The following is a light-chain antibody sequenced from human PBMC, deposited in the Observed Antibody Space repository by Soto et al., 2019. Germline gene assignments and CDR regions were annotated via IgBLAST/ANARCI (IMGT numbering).Light chain of an antibody. CDR1: SSDVGAYNY. Sequence: QAALTEPPSASGSPGQSVTSSCTGTSSDVGAYNYVSWDRQLPGKAPKRIIYEVSKRPSGVPDRFSGSKSGNTASLTVSGLQAEDEADYYCTSYAGTYSFFYVFGTGTKVTVL. CDR2: EVS. V-gene: IGLV2-8*01. J-gene: IGLJ1*01. CDR3: TSYAGTYSFFYV.